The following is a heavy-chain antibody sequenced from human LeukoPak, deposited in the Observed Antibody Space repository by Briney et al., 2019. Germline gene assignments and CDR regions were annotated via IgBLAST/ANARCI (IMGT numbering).Heavy chain of an antibody. CDR1: GFTFSSYA. CDR3: AKEEGYSSGWYPGYYFDY. Sequence: GGSLRLSCASSGFTFSSYAMSWLRQAPGKGLAWVSVISGSGGRTYYADSVKGRFTISRDNPKNTLYLQMNSLRAEHTAVYYCAKEEGYSSGWYPGYYFDYWGQGTLVTVSS. J-gene: IGHJ4*02. V-gene: IGHV3-23*01. CDR2: ISGSGGRT. D-gene: IGHD6-19*01.